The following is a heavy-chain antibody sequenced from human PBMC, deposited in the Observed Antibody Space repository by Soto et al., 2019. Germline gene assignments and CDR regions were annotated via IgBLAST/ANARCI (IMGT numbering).Heavy chain of an antibody. CDR2: IWYDGSNK. CDR1: GFTFSSYG. V-gene: IGHV3-33*01. D-gene: IGHD3-22*01. Sequence: AGSLRLSCAASGFTFSSYGMHWVRQAPGKGLEWVAVIWYDGSNKYYADSVKGRFTISRDNSKNTLYLQMNSLRDEDTAVYYCARDWVYDSSGYYYYYYYGMDVWGQGTTVTVSS. J-gene: IGHJ6*02. CDR3: ARDWVYDSSGYYYYYYYGMDV.